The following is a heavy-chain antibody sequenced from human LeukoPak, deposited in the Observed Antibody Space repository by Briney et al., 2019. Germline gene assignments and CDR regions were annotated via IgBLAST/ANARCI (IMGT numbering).Heavy chain of an antibody. CDR1: GFTFSTYA. D-gene: IGHD3-10*01. J-gene: IGHJ5*02. V-gene: IGHV3-30*14. CDR2: MSYDGSDK. Sequence: PGGSLRLSCAASGFTFSTYAMHWVRQAPGEGLEWVAVMSYDGSDKFYADSVKGRFTISRDNSKNMLYLQMNGLRAEDTAVYYCARVIYGSGTYYKGWFDPWGQGTLVTVSS. CDR3: ARVIYGSGTYYKGWFDP.